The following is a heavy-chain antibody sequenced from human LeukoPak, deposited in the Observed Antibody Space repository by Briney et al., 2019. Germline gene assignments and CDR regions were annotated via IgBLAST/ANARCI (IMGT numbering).Heavy chain of an antibody. CDR2: ISSSSSTI. CDR3: ARDLAGGYDILTGYSNWFDP. J-gene: IGHJ5*02. D-gene: IGHD3-9*01. CDR1: GFTFSSYS. V-gene: IGHV3-48*01. Sequence: GGSLRLSCAASGFTFSSYSMNWVCQAPGKGLEWVSYISSSSSTIYYADSVKGRFTISRDNAKNSLYLQMNSLRAEDTAVYYCARDLAGGYDILTGYSNWFDPWGQGTLVTVSS.